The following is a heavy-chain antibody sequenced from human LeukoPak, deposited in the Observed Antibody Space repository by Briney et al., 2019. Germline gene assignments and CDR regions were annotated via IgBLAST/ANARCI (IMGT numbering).Heavy chain of an antibody. D-gene: IGHD3-10*01. CDR2: IIPIFGTA. V-gene: IGHV1-69*05. CDR1: GGTFSSYA. CDR3: ARGVVRGLYFDY. J-gene: IGHJ4*02. Sequence: SVKVSCKASGGTFSSYAISWVRQAPGQGLEWMGGIIPIFGTANYAQKFQGRVPITTDESTGTAYMELSSLRSEDTAVYCCARGVVRGLYFDYWGQGTLVTVSS.